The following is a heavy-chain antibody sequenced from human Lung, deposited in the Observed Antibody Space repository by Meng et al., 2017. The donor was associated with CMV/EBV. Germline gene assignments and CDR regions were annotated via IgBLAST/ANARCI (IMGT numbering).Heavy chain of an antibody. CDR3: ARPRVYGFFFQGLDV. CDR2: IDPSDSDT. J-gene: IGHJ6*02. V-gene: IGHV5-51*01. D-gene: IGHD2-8*01. Sequence: GESLKISCKSSGYRFNDYWIGWVRQMPGKGLEWMGIIDPSDSDTRYSPSFEGQVTISADKSITTAYLQWSSLKASDTAIYYCARPRVYGFFFQGLDVRGQGTTVTVSS. CDR1: GYRFNDYW.